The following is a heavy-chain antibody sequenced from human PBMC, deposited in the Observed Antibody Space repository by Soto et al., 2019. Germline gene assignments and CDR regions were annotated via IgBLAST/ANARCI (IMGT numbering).Heavy chain of an antibody. Sequence: QVQLQESGPGLVKPSQTLSLTCTVFGGSISSGGYYWSWIRQHPGKGLEWIGYIYYSGSTYYNPSLKSRVTISVDTSKNQFSLKLSSVTAADTAVYYCAGGPRLAGYYYGMDVWGQGTTVTVSS. CDR2: IYYSGST. CDR3: AGGPRLAGYYYGMDV. D-gene: IGHD4-17*01. J-gene: IGHJ6*02. V-gene: IGHV4-31*03. CDR1: GGSISSGGYY.